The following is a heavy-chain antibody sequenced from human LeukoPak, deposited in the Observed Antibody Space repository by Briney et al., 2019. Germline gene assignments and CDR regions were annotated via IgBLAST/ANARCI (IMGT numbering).Heavy chain of an antibody. Sequence: GGSLRLSCAASGFTFSSYAMSWVRQAPGKGLEWVSAISGSGGSTYYADSVKGRFTISRDNSKNTLYLQMNSLRAEDTAVYYCAKASRTVRGVIANFDYWGQGTLVTVSS. CDR3: AKASRTVRGVIANFDY. D-gene: IGHD3-10*01. J-gene: IGHJ4*02. CDR2: ISGSGGST. V-gene: IGHV3-23*01. CDR1: GFTFSSYA.